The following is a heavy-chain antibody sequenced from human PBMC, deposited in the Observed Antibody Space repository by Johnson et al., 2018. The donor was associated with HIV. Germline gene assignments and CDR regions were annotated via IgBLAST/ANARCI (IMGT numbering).Heavy chain of an antibody. V-gene: IGHV3-64*01. J-gene: IGHJ3*02. CDR2: ISSNGGST. CDR1: GFTFSSYA. Sequence: VQLVESGGGLVQPGGSLRLSCAASGFTFSSYAMHWVRQAPGKGLECVSAISSNGGSTYYANSVKGRFTISRDNSKNTLYLQMNSLRAEDTAVYYCAKSEPDMIVVFRENDAFDIWGQGTMVTVSS. D-gene: IGHD3-22*01. CDR3: AKSEPDMIVVFRENDAFDI.